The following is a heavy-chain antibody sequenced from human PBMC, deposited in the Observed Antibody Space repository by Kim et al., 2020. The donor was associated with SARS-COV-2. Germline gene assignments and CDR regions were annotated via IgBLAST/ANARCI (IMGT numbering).Heavy chain of an antibody. D-gene: IGHD3-22*01. V-gene: IGHV3-33*01. CDR2: IWYDGSNK. Sequence: GGSLRLSCAASGFTFSSYGMHWVRQAPGNGLEWVAVIWYDGSNKYYADSVKGRFTISRDNSKNTLYLQMNSLRAEDTAVYYCAREPSITMIVVVNYWYFDLWGRGTLVTVSS. CDR3: AREPSITMIVVVNYWYFDL. J-gene: IGHJ2*01. CDR1: GFTFSSYG.